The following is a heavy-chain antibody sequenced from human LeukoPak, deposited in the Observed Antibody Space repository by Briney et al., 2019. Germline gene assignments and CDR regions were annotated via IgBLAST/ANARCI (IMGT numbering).Heavy chain of an antibody. CDR2: ISYDGSNK. J-gene: IGHJ4*02. D-gene: IGHD3-10*01. CDR3: AKDPSPLLWFGELLFDY. CDR1: GFTFSSYG. V-gene: IGHV3-30*18. Sequence: GGSLRLSCAASGFTFSSYGMHWVRQAPGKGLEWMAVISYDGSNKYYADSVEGRFTISRDNSKNTLYLQMNSLGAEDTAVYYCAKDPSPLLWFGELLFDYWGQGTLVTVSS.